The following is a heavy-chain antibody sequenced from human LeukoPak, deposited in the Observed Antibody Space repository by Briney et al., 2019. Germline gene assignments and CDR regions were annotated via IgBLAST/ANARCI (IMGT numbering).Heavy chain of an antibody. V-gene: IGHV1-69*04. Sequence: ASVKVSCKASGGTFSSYAISWVRQAPGQGLEWMGRIIPILGIANYAQKFHGRVTITADKSTSTAYMELSSLRSEDTAVYYCASASSGYLYFDYWGQGTLVTVSS. CDR3: ASASSGYLYFDY. D-gene: IGHD3-22*01. CDR2: IIPILGIA. CDR1: GGTFSSYA. J-gene: IGHJ4*02.